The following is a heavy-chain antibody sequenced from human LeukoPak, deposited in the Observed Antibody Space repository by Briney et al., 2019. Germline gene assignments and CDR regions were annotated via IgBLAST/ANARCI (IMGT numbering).Heavy chain of an antibody. Sequence: NPSETLSLTCAVYGGSFSGYYWSWIRQPPEKGLEWIGEINHSGSTNYNPSLKSRVTIAVDTSKNQFSLKLSSVTAADTAVYYSARTSKDYSGSYRFDYWGQGTLVTVSS. J-gene: IGHJ4*02. CDR1: GGSFSGYY. D-gene: IGHD1-26*01. CDR2: INHSGST. V-gene: IGHV4-34*01. CDR3: ARTSKDYSGSYRFDY.